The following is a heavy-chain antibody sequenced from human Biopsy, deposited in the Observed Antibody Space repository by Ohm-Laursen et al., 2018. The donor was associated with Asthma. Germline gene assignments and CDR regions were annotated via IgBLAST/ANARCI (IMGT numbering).Heavy chain of an antibody. J-gene: IGHJ5*02. CDR2: IIPIFDST. V-gene: IGHV1-69*13. Sequence: SVKVSCKTSGGTLNNYAINRVRQAPGQGLEWMGTIIPIFDSTKYAQKFQDRVTIIADESTGTASLELRSLRSEDTAVYYCARDRRQSSSGEDWFDPWGQGTLVTVSS. D-gene: IGHD3-16*01. CDR3: ARDRRQSSSGEDWFDP. CDR1: GGTLNNYA.